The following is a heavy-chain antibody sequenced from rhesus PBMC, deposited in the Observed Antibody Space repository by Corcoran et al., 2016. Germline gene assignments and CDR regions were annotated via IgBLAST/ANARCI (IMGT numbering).Heavy chain of an antibody. V-gene: IGHV4-93*01. CDR2: IYGSGGNT. CDR3: ARTPGMAAATQY. J-gene: IGHJ4*01. Sequence: QVQLQESGPAVVKPSETLSLTCAVSGGSISSSNWWSWIRQSPGKGQEWIGGIYGSGGNTEYNPSLKSRVTISKDTSKNQFSLNLRSVTAADTAVYYCARTPGMAAATQYWGQGVLVTVSS. CDR1: GGSISSSNW. D-gene: IGHD6-25*01.